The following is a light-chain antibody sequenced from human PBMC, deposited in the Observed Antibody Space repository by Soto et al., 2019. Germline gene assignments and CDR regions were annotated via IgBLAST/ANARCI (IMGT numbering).Light chain of an antibody. J-gene: IGKJ2*01. V-gene: IGKV2-30*01. Sequence: EVVMTQSPLSLPVTLGQPASISCRSSQSLAYIDGNTYLSWFQQRPGQSPRRLIYKVSNRESGVPARLSGSGAGTDFTLKISRVEAEDVGVDYCMQGTRWPPYTFGQGTKLEIK. CDR3: MQGTRWPPYT. CDR2: KVS. CDR1: QSLAYIDGNTY.